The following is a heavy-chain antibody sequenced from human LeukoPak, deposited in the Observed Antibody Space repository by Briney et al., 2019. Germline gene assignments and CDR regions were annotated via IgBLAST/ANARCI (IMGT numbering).Heavy chain of an antibody. V-gene: IGHV5-51*01. Sequence: GESLKISCKGSGYRFTSYWIGWVRQMPGKGLEWMGIIYPGDSDTRYSPSFQGQVTISADKSISTAYLQWSSLKASDTAMYYCARHRHDFRCGYYSHNWFDRWRRAT. J-gene: IGHJ5*02. D-gene: IGHD3-3*01. CDR2: IYPGDSDT. CDR3: ARHRHDFRCGYYSHNWFDR. CDR1: GYRFTSYW.